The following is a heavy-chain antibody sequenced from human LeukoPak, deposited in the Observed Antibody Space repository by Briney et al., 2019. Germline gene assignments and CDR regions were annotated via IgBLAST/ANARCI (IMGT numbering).Heavy chain of an antibody. CDR3: ARETTTVTTNYYYYYYGMDV. CDR1: GGTFSSYA. Sequence: GASVKVSCKASGGTFSSYAISWVRQAPGQGLEWMGGIIPIFGTANYAQKFQGRVTITADESTGTAYMELSSLRSEDTAVYYCARETTTVTTNYYYYYYGMDVWGQGTTVTVSS. V-gene: IGHV1-69*13. CDR2: IIPIFGTA. D-gene: IGHD4-17*01. J-gene: IGHJ6*02.